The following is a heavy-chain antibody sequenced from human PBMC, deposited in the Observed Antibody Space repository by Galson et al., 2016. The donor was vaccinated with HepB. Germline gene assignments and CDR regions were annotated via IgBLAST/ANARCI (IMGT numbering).Heavy chain of an antibody. D-gene: IGHD2-8*01. CDR1: GVTFNSYN. CDR2: IMPAFGTT. CDR3: ASWPLDSPMLSFDY. V-gene: IGHV1-69*01. J-gene: IGHJ4*02. Sequence: SCKASGVTFNSYNFNWVRQAPGQGLEWLGGIMPAFGTTNYAQKFQGSVTIAADESTGTAYMDLSSLRSEDTAVYYCASWPLDSPMLSFDYWGQGTLVTVSS.